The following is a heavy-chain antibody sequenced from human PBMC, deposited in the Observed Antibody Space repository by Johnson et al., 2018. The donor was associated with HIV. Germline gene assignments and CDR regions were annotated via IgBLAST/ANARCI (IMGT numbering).Heavy chain of an antibody. CDR2: ISYDGSNK. CDR3: ARPADYGDYSRDAFDI. D-gene: IGHD4-17*01. J-gene: IGHJ3*02. CDR1: GFTFSSYG. V-gene: IGHV3-30*03. Sequence: QVQLVESGGGVVQPGGSLRLSCAASGFTFSSYGMHWVRQAPGKGLEWVAVISYDGSNKYYSESVKGRFTISRDNAKNSLYLQMNSLRVEDTALYYCARPADYGDYSRDAFDIWGQGTMVTVSS.